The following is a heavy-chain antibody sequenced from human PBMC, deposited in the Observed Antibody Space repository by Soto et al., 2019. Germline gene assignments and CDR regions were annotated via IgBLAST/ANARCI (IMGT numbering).Heavy chain of an antibody. CDR3: ASPNPQRGSGFLFDY. CDR1: GGSISDYY. CDR2: IYYSGST. J-gene: IGHJ4*02. Sequence: SETLSLTCTVSGGSISDYYWSWIRQPPGKGLEWIGYIYYSGSTNYNPSLKSRVTVSVDTSKNQFSLKLTSVTAADTAVYYCASPNPQRGSGFLFDYWGQGTLVTVSS. D-gene: IGHD2-21*01. V-gene: IGHV4-59*01.